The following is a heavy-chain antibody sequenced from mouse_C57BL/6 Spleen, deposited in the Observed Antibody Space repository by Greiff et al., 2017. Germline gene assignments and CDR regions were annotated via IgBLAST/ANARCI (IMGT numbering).Heavy chain of an antibody. Sequence: QVQLKQPGAELVKPGASVKLSCKASGYTFTSYWMQWVKQRPGQGLEWIGEIDPSDSYTNYNQKFKGKATLTVDTSSSTACMQLSSLTSEDSAVYYCARHGSSSYYFDDWGTGTTLTVSS. D-gene: IGHD1-1*01. J-gene: IGHJ2*01. CDR2: IDPSDSYT. V-gene: IGHV1-50*01. CDR1: GYTFTSYW. CDR3: ARHGSSSYYFDD.